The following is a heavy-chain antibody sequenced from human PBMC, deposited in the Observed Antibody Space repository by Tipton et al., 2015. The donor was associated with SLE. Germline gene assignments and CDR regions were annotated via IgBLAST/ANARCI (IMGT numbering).Heavy chain of an antibody. D-gene: IGHD2-2*02. V-gene: IGHV4-34*01. CDR2: INHSGST. Sequence: TLSLTCAVYGGSFSGYYWSWIRQPPGKGLEWIGEINHSGSTNYNPSLKSRVTISVDTSKNQFSLKLSSVTAAGTAVYYCARGVGYCSSTSCYTLNYWGQGTLVTVSS. CDR3: ARGVGYCSSTSCYTLNY. CDR1: GGSFSGYY. J-gene: IGHJ4*02.